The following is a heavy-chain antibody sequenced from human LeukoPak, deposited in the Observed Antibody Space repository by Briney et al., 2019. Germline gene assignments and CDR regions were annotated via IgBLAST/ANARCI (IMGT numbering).Heavy chain of an antibody. D-gene: IGHD3-16*01. CDR1: GFTVSDNN. J-gene: IGHJ4*02. CDR3: VRVHGGGY. Sequence: PGGSLRLSCAASGFTVSDNNMIWVRQAPGKGLEWVSTLHRDGSVRYADSVNGRFTMSRDDSKNTLSLQMSSLRDEDTAVYYCVRVHGGGYWGQGTLVTVSS. V-gene: IGHV3-53*01. CDR2: LHRDGSV.